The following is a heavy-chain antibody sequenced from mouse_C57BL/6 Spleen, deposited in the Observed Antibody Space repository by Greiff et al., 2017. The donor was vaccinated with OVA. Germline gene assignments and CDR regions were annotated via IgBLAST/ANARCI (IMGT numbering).Heavy chain of an antibody. V-gene: IGHV8-12*01. D-gene: IGHD1-1*01. Sequence: QVPLKVSVPGILQSSQTLSLTCSFSGFSLSTSGMGVSWIRQPSGKGLDWLAHIYWDDDKRYTPSLKSRLTNSKDTARNQVFLKINRVDTADTATYSFARSDYYGSSSYYDDMDDWGQGTAVTVSS. CDR1: GFSLSTSGMG. J-gene: IGHJ4*01. CDR3: ARSDYYGSSSYYDDMDD. CDR2: IYWDDDK.